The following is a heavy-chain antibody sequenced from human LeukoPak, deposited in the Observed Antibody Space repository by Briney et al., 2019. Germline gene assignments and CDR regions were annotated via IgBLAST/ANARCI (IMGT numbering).Heavy chain of an antibody. D-gene: IGHD2-21*01. CDR2: ISSSGSYT. V-gene: IGHV3-11*05. J-gene: IGHJ4*02. Sequence: GGSLRLSCAASGFTFSDYYMSWIRQAPGKGLEWVSFISSSGSYTMSAGSVKGRFTISRDNAKNSLYLQMNSLRAEDTAVYYCARDSRVIDYWGQGTLVTVSS. CDR3: ARDSRVIDY. CDR1: GFTFSDYY.